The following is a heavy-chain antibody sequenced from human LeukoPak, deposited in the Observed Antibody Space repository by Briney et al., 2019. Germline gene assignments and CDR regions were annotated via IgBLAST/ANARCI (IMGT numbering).Heavy chain of an antibody. D-gene: IGHD3-9*01. CDR3: ARVNPGLRYFGY. V-gene: IGHV4-34*01. Sequence: SETLSLTCAVYGGSFSGYYWSWIRQPPGKGLEWVGEINHSGSTNYNPSLKSRVTISVDTSKNQFSLKLSSVTAADTAVYYCARVNPGLRYFGYWGQGTLVTVSS. J-gene: IGHJ4*02. CDR1: GGSFSGYY. CDR2: INHSGST.